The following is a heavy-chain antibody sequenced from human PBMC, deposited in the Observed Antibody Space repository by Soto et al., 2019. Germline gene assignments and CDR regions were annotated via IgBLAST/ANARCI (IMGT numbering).Heavy chain of an antibody. CDR3: AREPVEYSGSYGGDFDY. Sequence: ASVKVSCKASGYTFTSYAMHWVRQAPGQRLEWMGWINAGNGNTKYSQKFQGRVTITRDTSASTAYMELSSLRSEDTAVYYCAREPVEYSGSYGGDFDYWGQGTLVTVSS. D-gene: IGHD1-26*01. V-gene: IGHV1-3*01. CDR2: INAGNGNT. CDR1: GYTFTSYA. J-gene: IGHJ4*02.